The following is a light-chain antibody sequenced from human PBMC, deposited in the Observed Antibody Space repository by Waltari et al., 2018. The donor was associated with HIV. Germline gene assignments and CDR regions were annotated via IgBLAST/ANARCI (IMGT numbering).Light chain of an antibody. V-gene: IGKV3-11*01. CDR2: AAS. J-gene: IGKJ5*01. CDR3: QQRTNWPPSIT. Sequence: EIVFTQSPATLSLSPGERATLSGRASQRVSSYLAWYQQKPGQAPRLLIYAASKRATGIPARFSGSGSGTDFTLTISSLEPEDFAVYYCQQRTNWPPSITFGQGTRLEIK. CDR1: QRVSSY.